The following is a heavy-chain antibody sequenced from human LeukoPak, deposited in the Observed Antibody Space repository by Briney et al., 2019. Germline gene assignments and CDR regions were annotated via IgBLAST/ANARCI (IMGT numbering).Heavy chain of an antibody. Sequence: SETLSLTCAVYGGSFSGYYWSWIRQPPGKGLEWIGEINHSGSTNYNPSLKSRVTISVDTSKNQFSLKLSSVTAADTAVCYCARDLYYTAMALYYYYGKDVWGQGTTVTVSS. V-gene: IGHV4-34*01. CDR1: GGSFSGYY. CDR3: ARDLYYTAMALYYYYGKDV. J-gene: IGHJ6*02. CDR2: INHSGST. D-gene: IGHD5-18*01.